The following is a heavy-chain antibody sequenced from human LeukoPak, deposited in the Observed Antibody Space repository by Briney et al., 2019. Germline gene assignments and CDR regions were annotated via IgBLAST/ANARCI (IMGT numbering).Heavy chain of an antibody. V-gene: IGHV4-4*07. CDR3: AREGGTINFDY. CDR2: LCTSGSI. J-gene: IGHJ4*02. CDR1: GGPRNC. D-gene: IGHD5-12*01. Sequence: PSETLSLTCTVSGGPRNCWNWVRQPAGKGLEWIGRLCTSGSINYNPSLNSRLTISLDTSKNQLSLRLTSVTAADTAVYYCAREGGTINFDYWGQGALVTVSS.